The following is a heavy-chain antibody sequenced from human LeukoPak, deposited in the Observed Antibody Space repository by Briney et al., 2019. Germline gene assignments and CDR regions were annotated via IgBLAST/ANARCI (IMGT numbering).Heavy chain of an antibody. V-gene: IGHV1-18*01. CDR1: GYTFTSYG. D-gene: IGHD3-10*01. Sequence: GASVKVSCKASGYTFTSYGISWVRQAPGQGLEWMGWISAYNGNTNYAQKLQGRVTMTTDTSTSTAYMELRSLRSDDTAVYYCARVGPGGFGELLVYYYYYMDVWGKGTTVTISS. CDR3: ARVGPGGFGELLVYYYYYMDV. J-gene: IGHJ6*03. CDR2: ISAYNGNT.